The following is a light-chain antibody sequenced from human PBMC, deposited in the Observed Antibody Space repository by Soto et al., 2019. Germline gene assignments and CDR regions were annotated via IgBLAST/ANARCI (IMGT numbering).Light chain of an antibody. J-gene: IGLJ2*01. V-gene: IGLV1-44*01. CDR2: NNN. CDR3: VAWDDSLNGYVV. CDR1: SSNNGSNT. Sequence: QSVLTQPPSASGTPGQRVTISCSGSSSNNGSNTVNWYQQLPGTAPKLVNYNNNQRPSGVPDRKSGSKSGTSASLAISGLQSEDEADYYCVAWDDSLNGYVVFGGGTKVTVL.